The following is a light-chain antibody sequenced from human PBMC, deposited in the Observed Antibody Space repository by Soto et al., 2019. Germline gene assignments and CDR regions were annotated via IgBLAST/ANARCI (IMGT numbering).Light chain of an antibody. CDR3: SSYTSSSTVYV. J-gene: IGLJ1*01. CDR2: DVS. V-gene: IGLV2-14*01. CDR1: SSDVGGYNY. Sequence: QSALTQPASVSGSPGQSIAISSTGTSSDVGGYNYVSWYQQHPGKAPKLMIYDVSNRPSGVSNRFSGSKSGNTASLTISGLQPQDEADYYCSSYTSSSTVYVFGTGTKLTVL.